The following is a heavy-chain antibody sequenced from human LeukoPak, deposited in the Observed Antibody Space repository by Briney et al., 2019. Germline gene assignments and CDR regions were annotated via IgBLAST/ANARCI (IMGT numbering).Heavy chain of an antibody. CDR1: GFTFSSYA. Sequence: TGGSLRLSCAASGFTFSSYAMSWVRQAPGKGLEWVSAISGSGGSTYYADSVKGRFTISRDNSRNTLYLQMNSLRAEDTAVYYCAKGGTYYDFWSGSYPDYWGQGTLVTVSS. V-gene: IGHV3-23*01. J-gene: IGHJ4*02. CDR3: AKGGTYYDFWSGSYPDY. D-gene: IGHD3-3*01. CDR2: ISGSGGST.